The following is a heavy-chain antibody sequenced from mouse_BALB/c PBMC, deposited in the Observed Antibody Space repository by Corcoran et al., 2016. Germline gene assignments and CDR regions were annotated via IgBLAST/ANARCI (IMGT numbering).Heavy chain of an antibody. J-gene: IGHJ2*01. V-gene: IGHV1S136*01. CDR3: AREVPGGNPFDY. CDR1: GYTFTSYV. Sequence: EVQLQQSGPELVKPGASVKMFCKASGYTFTSYVMHWVKQKHGQGLEWIGYIYPYNDGTKYTEKFKGKATLTSDKSSSTAYMELSSLTSEDSAVYYCAREVPGGNPFDYWGQGTTLTVSP. CDR2: IYPYNDGT. D-gene: IGHD2-1*01.